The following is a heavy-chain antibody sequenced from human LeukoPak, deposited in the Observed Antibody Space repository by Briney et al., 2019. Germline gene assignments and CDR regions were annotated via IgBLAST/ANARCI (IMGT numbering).Heavy chain of an antibody. CDR1: GYTLTELS. Sequence: ASVKVSCRVSGYTLTELSMHWVRQAPGKGLEWMGGFDPEDGETIYAQKFQGRVTMTEDTSTDTAYMELSSLRSEDTAVYYCATYRGDFGVVISAVAFDIWGQGTMVTVSS. V-gene: IGHV1-24*01. CDR2: FDPEDGET. D-gene: IGHD3-3*01. J-gene: IGHJ3*02. CDR3: ATYRGDFGVVISAVAFDI.